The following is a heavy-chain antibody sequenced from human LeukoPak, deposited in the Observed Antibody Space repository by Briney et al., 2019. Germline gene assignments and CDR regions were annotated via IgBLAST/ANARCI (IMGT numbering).Heavy chain of an antibody. Sequence: GASVKVSCKASGGTFSSYAISWVRQAPGQGLEWMGRIIPILGIANYAQKFQGRVTITADKSTSTAYMELSSLRSEDTAVYYCASGDVAAIAARPEAFDYWGRGTLVTVSS. V-gene: IGHV1-69*04. CDR3: ASGDVAAIAARPEAFDY. D-gene: IGHD6-6*01. CDR1: GGTFSSYA. CDR2: IIPILGIA. J-gene: IGHJ4*02.